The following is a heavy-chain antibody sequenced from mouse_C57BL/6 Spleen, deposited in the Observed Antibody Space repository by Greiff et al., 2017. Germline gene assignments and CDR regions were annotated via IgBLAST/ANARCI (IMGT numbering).Heavy chain of an antibody. CDR3: AYYYGSRDWYFDV. Sequence: QVQLQQSGAELARPGASVKLSCKASGYTFTGYGISWVKQRTGQGLEWIGEIYPRSGNTYYNEKFKGKATLTADKSSSTAYMELRSLTSEDSAVYFCAYYYGSRDWYFDVWGTGTTVTVSS. J-gene: IGHJ1*03. CDR1: GYTFTGYG. CDR2: IYPRSGNT. D-gene: IGHD1-1*01. V-gene: IGHV1-81*01.